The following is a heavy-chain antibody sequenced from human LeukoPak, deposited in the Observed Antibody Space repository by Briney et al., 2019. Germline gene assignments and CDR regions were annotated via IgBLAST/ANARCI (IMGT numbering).Heavy chain of an antibody. CDR3: AREWRLTYYYDSSGYAYFDY. V-gene: IGHV4-30-4*01. J-gene: IGHJ4*02. D-gene: IGHD3-22*01. Sequence: SETLSLTCTVSGGSISSGDYYWSWIRQPPGQGLEWIGYIYYSGSTYYNPSLKSRVTISVDTSKNQFSLKLSSVTAADTAVYYCAREWRLTYYYDSSGYAYFDYWGQGTLVTVSS. CDR2: IYYSGST. CDR1: GGSISSGDYY.